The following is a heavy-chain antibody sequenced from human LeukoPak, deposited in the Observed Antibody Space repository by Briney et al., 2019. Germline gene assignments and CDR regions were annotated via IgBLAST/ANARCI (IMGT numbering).Heavy chain of an antibody. V-gene: IGHV1-8*01. D-gene: IGHD1-1*01. Sequence: ASVKVSCKASGYSFTSYDIHWVRQATGQGLEWMGRMNPNNGNTGDAQKFQGRVTLTRDPSISTAYMELSSLRSEDTGVYFCARALAGTAELDVWGKGTRSPSPQ. J-gene: IGHJ6*04. CDR3: ARALAGTAELDV. CDR2: MNPNNGNT. CDR1: GYSFTSYD.